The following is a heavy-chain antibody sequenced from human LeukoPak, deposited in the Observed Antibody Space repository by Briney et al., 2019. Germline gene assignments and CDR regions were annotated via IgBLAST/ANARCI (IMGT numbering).Heavy chain of an antibody. J-gene: IGHJ4*02. CDR1: GYTLTELS. Sequence: GASVKVSCKVSGYTLTELSMHWVRQAPGKGLERMGGFDPEDGETIYAQKFQGRVTMTEDTSTDTAYMELSSLRSEDTAVYYCATTSIAVADFDYWGQGTLSPSPQ. V-gene: IGHV1-24*01. D-gene: IGHD6-19*01. CDR3: ATTSIAVADFDY. CDR2: FDPEDGET.